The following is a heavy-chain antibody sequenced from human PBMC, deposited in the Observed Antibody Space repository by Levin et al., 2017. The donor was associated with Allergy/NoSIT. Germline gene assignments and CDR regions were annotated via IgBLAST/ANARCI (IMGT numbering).Heavy chain of an antibody. CDR3: ARAAAGTTYAFDI. J-gene: IGHJ3*02. D-gene: IGHD6-13*01. CDR1: GFTFSSYS. Sequence: PGGSLRLSCAASGFTFSSYSMNWVRQAPGKGLEWVSSISSSYIYYADAVKGRFTISRDNAKNSLYLQMNSLRAEDTAVYYCARAAAGTTYAFDIWGQGTMVTVSS. CDR2: ISSSYI. V-gene: IGHV3-21*01.